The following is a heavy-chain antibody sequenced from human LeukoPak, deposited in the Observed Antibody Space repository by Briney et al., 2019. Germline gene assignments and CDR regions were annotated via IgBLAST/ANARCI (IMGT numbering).Heavy chain of an antibody. V-gene: IGHV1-46*01. J-gene: IGHJ6*03. D-gene: IGHD3-3*01. CDR1: GYTFTNHY. Sequence: ASVKVSCKASGYTFTNHYMHWVRQAPGQGLEWMGIINPANGGTTYAQKFQGRVTMTRDTSTRAVHMELKRLRSDDTAVYYCARDSAAGITIFGVAPLGHYYYMDVWGKGTTVTVSS. CDR3: ARDSAAGITIFGVAPLGHYYYMDV. CDR2: INPANGGT.